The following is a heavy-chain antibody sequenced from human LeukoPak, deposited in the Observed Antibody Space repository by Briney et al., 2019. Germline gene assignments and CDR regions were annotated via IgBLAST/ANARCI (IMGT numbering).Heavy chain of an antibody. CDR3: ARLLERYFDY. CDR1: GGTFSSYA. V-gene: IGHV1-3*01. Sequence: ASVKVSCKASGGTFSSYAISWVRQAPGQGLEWMGWINADNGNTKYSQKFQGRVTITRDTSASTAYMELSSLRSEDTAMYYCARLLERYFDYWGQGTLVTVSS. CDR2: INADNGNT. D-gene: IGHD1-1*01. J-gene: IGHJ4*02.